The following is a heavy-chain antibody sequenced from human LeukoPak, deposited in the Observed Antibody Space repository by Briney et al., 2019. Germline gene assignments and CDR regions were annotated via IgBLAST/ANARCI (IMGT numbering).Heavy chain of an antibody. CDR3: AKVPGDHIGSGRSGY. V-gene: IGHV3-30-3*01. D-gene: IGHD3-10*01. CDR1: GLSFSSYS. J-gene: IGHJ4*02. CDR2: ISNDGSKT. Sequence: GGSLRLSCAASGLSFSSYSIHWVRQAPGKGLEWVAVISNDGSKTYYAESVKGRFTISRDNSRDTLYLQMNRLRAEDTAIYYCAKVPGDHIGSGRSGYWGQGTLVTVSS.